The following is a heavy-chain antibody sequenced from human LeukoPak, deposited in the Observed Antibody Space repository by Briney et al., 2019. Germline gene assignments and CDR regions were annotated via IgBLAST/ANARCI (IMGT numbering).Heavy chain of an antibody. D-gene: IGHD3-3*01. CDR3: AHWGRITIFGVVINHFDY. Sequence: SGPTLVNPTQTLTLTCTFSGFSLSTSGVGLGWIRQPPGKALEWLALIYWNDDKRYSPSLKSRLTITKDTSKNQVVLTMTNMDPVDTATYYCAHWGRITIFGVVINHFDYWGQGTLVTVSS. J-gene: IGHJ4*02. CDR2: IYWNDDK. V-gene: IGHV2-5*01. CDR1: GFSLSTSGVG.